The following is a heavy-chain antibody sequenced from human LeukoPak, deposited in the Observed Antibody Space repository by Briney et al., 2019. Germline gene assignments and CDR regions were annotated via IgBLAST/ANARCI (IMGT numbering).Heavy chain of an antibody. CDR2: ISYDGSNK. Sequence: GGSLRLSCAASGFTFSSYAMHWVRQAPGKGLEWVAVISYDGSNKYYADSVKGRLTISRDNSKNTLYLQMNSLRAEDTAVYYCAREAGYYCSSTSCYSNWFDPWGQGTLVTVSS. J-gene: IGHJ5*02. D-gene: IGHD2-2*01. CDR3: AREAGYYCSSTSCYSNWFDP. V-gene: IGHV3-30*04. CDR1: GFTFSSYA.